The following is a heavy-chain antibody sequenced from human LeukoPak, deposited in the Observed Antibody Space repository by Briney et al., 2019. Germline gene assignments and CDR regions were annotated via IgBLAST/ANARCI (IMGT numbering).Heavy chain of an antibody. CDR1: GFTFDDYA. CDR3: AKESRPYYNDSSGYYPYFHS. D-gene: IGHD3-22*01. CDR2: INWNSANI. Sequence: GRSLRLSCAASGFTFDDYAMHWVRQVPGKGLEWVSGINWNSANIGYADSVKGRFTISRDNAKNSLYLQMSSLRAEDTALYYCAKESRPYYNDSSGYYPYFHSWGQGTLVTVSS. J-gene: IGHJ4*02. V-gene: IGHV3-9*01.